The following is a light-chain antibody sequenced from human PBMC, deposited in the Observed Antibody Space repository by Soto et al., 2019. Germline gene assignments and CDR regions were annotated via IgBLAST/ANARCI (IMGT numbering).Light chain of an antibody. CDR2: EVS. V-gene: IGLV2-14*01. J-gene: IGLJ2*01. CDR1: SSDVGGFNY. CDR3: SSSSNSNSLL. Sequence: QPASVSGSPGQSITISCTGTSSDVGGFNYVSWYQQHPGKAPKLMIYEVSNRPSGISDRFSGSKSGNTASLTISGLQAEDEADYYCSSSSNSNSLLFGGGTKLTVL.